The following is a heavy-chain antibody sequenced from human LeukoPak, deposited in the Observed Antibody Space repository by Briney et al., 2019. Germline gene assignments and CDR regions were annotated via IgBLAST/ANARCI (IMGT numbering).Heavy chain of an antibody. J-gene: IGHJ4*02. CDR1: GGSISDGGYY. CDR2: IYDSGTT. D-gene: IGHD1-14*01. V-gene: IGHV4-31*03. CDR3: ARGGDRRGFDY. Sequence: PSQTLSLTCTVSGGSISDGGYYWRWIRQHPGKGLEWIGYIYDSGTTYYSPALQSRVTISVDKSDNKFSLKLRSLTAADTAVYYCARGGDRRGFDYWGQGTLVIVSS.